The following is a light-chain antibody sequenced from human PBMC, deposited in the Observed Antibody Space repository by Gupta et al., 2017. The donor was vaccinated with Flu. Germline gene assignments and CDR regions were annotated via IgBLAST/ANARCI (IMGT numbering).Light chain of an antibody. CDR1: QSISSW. J-gene: IGKJ3*01. Sequence: DIQMTQSPSTLSASVGDRVTIACRASQSISSWLAWYQQKPGKAPKLLIYKASSLEGGVPSRFSGSGSGTEFTLTISSLQPDDFATYYCQQDSRYSQIFGHGTKVYFK. CDR2: KAS. CDR3: QQDSRYSQI. V-gene: IGKV1-5*03.